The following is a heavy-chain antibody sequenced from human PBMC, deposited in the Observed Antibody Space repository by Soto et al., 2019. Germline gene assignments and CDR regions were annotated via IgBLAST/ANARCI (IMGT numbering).Heavy chain of an antibody. J-gene: IGHJ4*02. D-gene: IGHD3-10*01. V-gene: IGHV3-23*01. CDR3: AASESYHKAAY. CDR1: GFTFSDDA. Sequence: EVQLLESGGGLVQPGGSLRLSGTGAGFTFSDDAMSWVRQAPGQGLEWVSSINYTGVGTYYADSVKGRFTISRDTSKHTLFLILNSLRADAAAVYYCAASESYHKAAYWGQGTLVTVSS. CDR2: INYTGVGT.